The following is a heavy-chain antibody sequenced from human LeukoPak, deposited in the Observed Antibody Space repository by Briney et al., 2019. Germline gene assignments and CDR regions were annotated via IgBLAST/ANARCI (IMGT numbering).Heavy chain of an antibody. D-gene: IGHD6-13*01. CDR3: ARVQQQLPPFDY. J-gene: IGHJ4*02. CDR2: IYYSGST. Sequence: KPSETLSLTCSVSGGSISSNYWSWIRQPPGKGLEWIGNIYYSGSTNYNPSLKSRVTISVDTSKNQFSLKLSSVTAADTAVYYCARVQQQLPPFDYWGQGILVTVSS. CDR1: GGSISSNY. V-gene: IGHV4-59*01.